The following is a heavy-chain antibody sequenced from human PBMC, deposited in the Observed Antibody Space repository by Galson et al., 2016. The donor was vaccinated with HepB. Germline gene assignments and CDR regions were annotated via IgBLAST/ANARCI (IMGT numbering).Heavy chain of an antibody. CDR2: ISYDGSYK. CDR3: AREAERWNYLDY. V-gene: IGHV3-30*03. D-gene: IGHD5-24*01. J-gene: IGHJ4*02. CDR1: GFTFSSYG. Sequence: SLRLSCAASGFTFSSYGMHWVRQAPGKGLEWVAVISYDGSYKYYADSVKGRFTISRDNSQNTLSLQMCSLRPEDTAAYYCAREAERWNYLDYWGQGALVTVSS.